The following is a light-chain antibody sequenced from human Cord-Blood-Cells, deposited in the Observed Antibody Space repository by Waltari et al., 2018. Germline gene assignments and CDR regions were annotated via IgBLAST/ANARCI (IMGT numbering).Light chain of an antibody. J-gene: IGKJ5*01. Sequence: DIQITQSPYSLSASVGDRVTITCRASQSISSYLNWYQQKPGKAPKLLIYAASSLQSGVPSRFSGSESGTDFTLPISSLQPEDFATYYCQQSYSTPPITFGQGTRLEIK. V-gene: IGKV1-39*01. CDR1: QSISSY. CDR3: QQSYSTPPIT. CDR2: AAS.